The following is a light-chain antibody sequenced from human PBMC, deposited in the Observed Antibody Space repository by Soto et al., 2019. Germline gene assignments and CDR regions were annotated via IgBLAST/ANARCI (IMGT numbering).Light chain of an antibody. CDR1: QSVSSSY. Sequence: EIVLTHSPGTLSLSPGERATLSCRASQSVSSSYLAWYQQKPGQAPRLLIYGASSRATGIPDRFSGSGSGTDFTLTISRLEPEDFAVYYCQQYGSSFGQGTRWRL. CDR2: GAS. V-gene: IGKV3-20*01. J-gene: IGKJ5*01. CDR3: QQYGSS.